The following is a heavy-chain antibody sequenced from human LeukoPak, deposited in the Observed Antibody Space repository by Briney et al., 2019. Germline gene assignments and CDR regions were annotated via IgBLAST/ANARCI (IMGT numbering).Heavy chain of an antibody. CDR3: ARGIEEWLYLYY. Sequence: PSETLSLTCTASGPSISSSSYYWGWIRQPPGKGLEWIGEVYYTGNTHYNPSLQSRVTISVDKSKNQFSLDLSSVTAEDTAVYYCARGIEEWLYLYYWGQGALVTVAS. CDR2: VYYTGNT. D-gene: IGHD3-3*01. J-gene: IGHJ4*02. CDR1: GPSISSSSYY. V-gene: IGHV4-39*07.